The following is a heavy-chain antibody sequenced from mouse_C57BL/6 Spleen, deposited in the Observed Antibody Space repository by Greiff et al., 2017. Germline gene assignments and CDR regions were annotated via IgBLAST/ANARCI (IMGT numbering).Heavy chain of an antibody. CDR2: IYPGGGYT. Sequence: QVHVKQSGAELVRPGTSVKMSCKASGYTFTNYWIGWVKQRPGHGLEWIGDIYPGGGYTNYNEKFKGKATLTADKSSSTAYMQFSSLTSEDSAIYYCARSGTGYYAMDYWGQGTTVTVSS. D-gene: IGHD4-1*01. CDR1: GYTFTNYW. J-gene: IGHJ4*01. V-gene: IGHV1-63*01. CDR3: ARSGTGYYAMDY.